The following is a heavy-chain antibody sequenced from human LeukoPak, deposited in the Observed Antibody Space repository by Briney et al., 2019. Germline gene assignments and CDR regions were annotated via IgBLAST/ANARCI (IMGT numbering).Heavy chain of an antibody. V-gene: IGHV4-34*01. J-gene: IGHJ4*02. D-gene: IGHD2-2*02. CDR1: GRSFSGYY. Sequence: SETLSLTCAVYGRSFSGYYWSWIRQPPGKGLEWIGEINHSGSTNYNPSLKSRATISVDTSKNQFSLKLSSVTAADTAVYYCARLGYCSSTSCYTRNRPLDYWGQGTLVTVSS. CDR2: INHSGST. CDR3: ARLGYCSSTSCYTRNRPLDY.